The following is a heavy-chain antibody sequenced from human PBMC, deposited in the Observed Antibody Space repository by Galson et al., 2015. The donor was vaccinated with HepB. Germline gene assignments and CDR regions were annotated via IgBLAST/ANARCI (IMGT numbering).Heavy chain of an antibody. J-gene: IGHJ6*02. V-gene: IGHV1-24*01. CDR1: GYTLTELS. CDR3: ATEDCSGGSCSTYYGMDV. CDR2: FDPEDGET. Sequence: SVKVSCKVSGYTLTELSMHWVRQAPGKGLEWMGGFDPEDGETIYAQKFQGRVTMTEDTSTDTAYMELSSLRSEDTAVYYCATEDCSGGSCSTYYGMDVWGQGTTVTVSS. D-gene: IGHD2-15*01.